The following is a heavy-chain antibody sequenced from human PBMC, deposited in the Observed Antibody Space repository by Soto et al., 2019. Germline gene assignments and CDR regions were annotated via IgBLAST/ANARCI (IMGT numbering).Heavy chain of an antibody. J-gene: IGHJ5*02. Sequence: GGSLRLSCAASGFTFSSYGMHWVRQAPGKGLEWVAVISYDGSNKYYADSVKGRFTISRDNSKNTLYLQMNSLRAEDTAVYYCAKDSHWFDPWGQGTLVTVSS. CDR2: ISYDGSNK. CDR1: GFTFSSYG. V-gene: IGHV3-30*18. CDR3: AKDSHWFDP.